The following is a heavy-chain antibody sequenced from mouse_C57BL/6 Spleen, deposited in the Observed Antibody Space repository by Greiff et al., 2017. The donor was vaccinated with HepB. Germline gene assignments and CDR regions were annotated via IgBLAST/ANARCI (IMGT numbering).Heavy chain of an antibody. D-gene: IGHD2-1*01. CDR3: ARDYDGNYDLDY. Sequence: QVQLQQPGAELVMPGASVKLSCKASGYTFTSYWMHWVKQRPGQGLEWIGEIDPSDSYTNYNQKFKGKSTLTVDKSSSTAYMQLSSLTSEDSAVYYCARDYDGNYDLDYWGQGTTLTVSS. CDR2: IDPSDSYT. CDR1: GYTFTSYW. J-gene: IGHJ2*01. V-gene: IGHV1-69*01.